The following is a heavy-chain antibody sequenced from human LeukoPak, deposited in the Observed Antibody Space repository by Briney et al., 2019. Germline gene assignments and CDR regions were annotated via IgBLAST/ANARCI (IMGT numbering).Heavy chain of an antibody. J-gene: IGHJ4*02. D-gene: IGHD1-7*01. V-gene: IGHV3-23*01. CDR2: IRGSGDST. CDR1: GFTFSSYS. Sequence: GGSLRLSCAASGFTFSSYSMNWVRQAPGKGLEWVSLIRGSGDSTYYADSVKGRFTISRDNSKSALYLQMDSLRAEDTAIYYCAKAGGNFVFDYWGQGTLVTVSS. CDR3: AKAGGNFVFDY.